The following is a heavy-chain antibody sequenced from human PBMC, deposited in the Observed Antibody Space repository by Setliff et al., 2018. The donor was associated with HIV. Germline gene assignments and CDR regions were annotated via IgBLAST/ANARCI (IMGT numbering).Heavy chain of an antibody. CDR3: ARRSGGYDLFFDS. CDR1: GGSIKSYS. V-gene: IGHV4-59*08. Sequence: SETLSLTCTVSGGSIKSYSWSWIRQPPGKGLDYIGSIYYSGTTYHNPSLKSRVTISVHTSKNLLSLSLVSVTATDTAIYFCARRSGGYDLFFDSWGQGMLVTVSS. CDR2: IYYSGTT. J-gene: IGHJ5*02. D-gene: IGHD5-12*01.